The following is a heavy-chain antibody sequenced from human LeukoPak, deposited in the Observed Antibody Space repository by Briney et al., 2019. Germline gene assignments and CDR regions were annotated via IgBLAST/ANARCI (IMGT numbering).Heavy chain of an antibody. Sequence: SETLSLTCAVYGGSFSGYYWSWIRQPPGKGLEWIGEINHSGSTNYNPSLKSRVTISVDTSKNQFSLKLSSVTAADTAVYYRASLYRSRSYGDYVSWFDPWGQGTLVTVSS. CDR3: ASLYRSRSYGDYVSWFDP. CDR2: INHSGST. V-gene: IGHV4-34*01. D-gene: IGHD4-17*01. CDR1: GGSFSGYY. J-gene: IGHJ5*02.